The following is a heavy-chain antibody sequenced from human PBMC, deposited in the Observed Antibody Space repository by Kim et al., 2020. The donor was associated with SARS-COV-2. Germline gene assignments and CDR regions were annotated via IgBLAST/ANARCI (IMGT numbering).Heavy chain of an antibody. CDR2: IYHSGST. D-gene: IGHD2-15*01. CDR3: ARAQGYCSGGSCYDY. V-gene: IGHV4-4*02. CDR1: GGSISSSNW. J-gene: IGHJ4*02. Sequence: SETLSLTCAVSGGSISSSNWWSWVRQPPGKGLEWIGEIYHSGSTNYNPSLKSRVTISVDKSKNQFSLKLISVTAADTAVYYCARAQGYCSGGSCYDYWGQGTLVTVSS.